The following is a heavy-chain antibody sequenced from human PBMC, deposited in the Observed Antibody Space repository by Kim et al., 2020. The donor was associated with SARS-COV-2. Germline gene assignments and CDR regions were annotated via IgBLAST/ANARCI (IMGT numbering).Heavy chain of an antibody. Sequence: GGSLRLSCAASGFTFSSYEMNWVRQAPGKGLEWVSYISSSGSTIYYADSVKGRFTISRDNAKNSLYLQMNSLRAEDTAVYYCARATGSYDSSGYSFYYYYYYGMDVWGQGTTVTVSS. D-gene: IGHD3-22*01. V-gene: IGHV3-48*03. CDR1: GFTFSSYE. CDR3: ARATGSYDSSGYSFYYYYYYGMDV. J-gene: IGHJ6*02. CDR2: ISSSGSTI.